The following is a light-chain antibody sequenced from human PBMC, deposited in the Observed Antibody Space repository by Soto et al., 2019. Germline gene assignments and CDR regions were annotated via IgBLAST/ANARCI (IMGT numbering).Light chain of an antibody. J-gene: IGLJ1*01. CDR3: SSYKSSSTLPYV. CDR2: DVN. Sequence: QSVLTQPASVSGSPGQSITISCTGTSSDVGGYNLVSWYQQYPDKAPKLMIFDVNTRPSGVSNRFSGSKSVNTASLTISGLQAEDVADYYCSSYKSSSTLPYVFGTGTKLTVL. V-gene: IGLV2-14*01. CDR1: SSDVGGYNL.